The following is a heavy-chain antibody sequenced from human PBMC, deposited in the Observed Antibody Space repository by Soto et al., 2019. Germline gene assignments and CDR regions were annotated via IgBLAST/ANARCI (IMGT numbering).Heavy chain of an antibody. Sequence: SETLSFPCTVSGGSISSGGYYWSWIRQHPGKGLEWIGYIYYSGSTYYNPSLKSRVTISVDTSKNQFSLKLSSVTAADTAVYYCARAQTGGYYDDSGYYFDCWSQGALVTVSS. J-gene: IGHJ4*02. CDR3: ARAQTGGYYDDSGYYFDC. D-gene: IGHD3-22*01. CDR2: IYYSGST. CDR1: GGSISSGGYY. V-gene: IGHV4-31*03.